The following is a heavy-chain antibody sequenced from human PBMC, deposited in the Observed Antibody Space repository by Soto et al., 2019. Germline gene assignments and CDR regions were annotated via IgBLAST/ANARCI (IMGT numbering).Heavy chain of an antibody. J-gene: IGHJ6*03. CDR1: GFTFGDYA. V-gene: IGHV3-49*03. CDR2: IRNRAFGATA. CDR3: AKAGTTSYDYYMDV. Sequence: EVQLVESGGDLVQPWGSLRLSCTGSGFTFGDYAMRWFRQPPGKGLEWVGFIRNRAFGATAEYAASVRDRFSVSRDDSKSIAYLQMNSLKTEDTAVYYCAKAGTTSYDYYMDVWGKGTTVTVSS. D-gene: IGHD1-7*01.